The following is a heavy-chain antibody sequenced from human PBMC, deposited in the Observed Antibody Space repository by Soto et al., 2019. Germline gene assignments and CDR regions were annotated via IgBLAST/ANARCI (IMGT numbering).Heavy chain of an antibody. CDR1: GFTFSSYS. V-gene: IGHV3-48*01. CDR3: ARDVGYYDSDGYLDY. CDR2: ISSSGSTI. J-gene: IGHJ4*02. D-gene: IGHD3-22*01. Sequence: GGSLRLSCAASGFTFSSYSMNWVRQAPGKGLEWVSYISSSGSTIYYADSVKGRFTISRDNAKKSLYLQMNSLRAEDTAVYYCARDVGYYDSDGYLDYWGQGTLVTVSS.